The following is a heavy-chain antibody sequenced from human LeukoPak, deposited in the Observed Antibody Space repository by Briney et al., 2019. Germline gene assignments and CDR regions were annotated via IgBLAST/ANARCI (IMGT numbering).Heavy chain of an antibody. V-gene: IGHV1-2*02. CDR1: GYTFTGYY. D-gene: IGHD1-26*01. J-gene: IGHJ4*02. CDR3: ARGDSWEPLDY. Sequence: ASVRVSCKASGYTFTGYYLHWVRQAPGQGLEWVGWIDPNSGGTNYAQKFQGRVTLTRDTSISTAYMELSRLRSDDTAVYYWARGDSWEPLDYWGQGTLVTVSS. CDR2: IDPNSGGT.